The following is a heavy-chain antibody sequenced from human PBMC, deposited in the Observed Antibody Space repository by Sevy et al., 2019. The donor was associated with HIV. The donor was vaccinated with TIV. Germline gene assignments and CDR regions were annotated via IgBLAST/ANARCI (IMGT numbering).Heavy chain of an antibody. J-gene: IGHJ4*02. V-gene: IGHV3-15*01. CDR2: IKSTSDGGTT. CDR3: TAVCVDCVSFDF. Sequence: WGSLRLSCLGSEFTFSGAWMNWVRQDPGKGLEWVGRIKSTSDGGTTDYAAPVKGRFTISRDDSKNTVYLQMNNLKIEDTAVYFCTAVCVDCVSFDFWGPGTPVTVSS. D-gene: IGHD2-21*01. CDR1: EFTFSGAW.